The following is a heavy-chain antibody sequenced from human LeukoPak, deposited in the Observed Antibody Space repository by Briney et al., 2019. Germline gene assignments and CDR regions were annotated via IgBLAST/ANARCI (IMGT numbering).Heavy chain of an antibody. D-gene: IGHD1-26*01. V-gene: IGHV5-51*01. CDR1: GYSFTSYW. J-gene: IGHJ4*02. Sequence: GESLKISCKGSGYSFTSYWIGWVRQMPGKGLEWMGIIWPVDSDTRYRPSFQGQVTISADKSISTAYLQWSSLKASDTAMYYCARREDKGSLDYWGQGTLVTVPS. CDR2: IWPVDSDT. CDR3: ARREDKGSLDY.